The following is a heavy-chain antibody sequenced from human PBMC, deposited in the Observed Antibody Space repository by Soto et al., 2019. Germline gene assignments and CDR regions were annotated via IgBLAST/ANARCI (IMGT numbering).Heavy chain of an antibody. Sequence: EVQLLESGGGLVQPGGSLRLSCAASGFTFSSYAMSWVRQAPGKGLEWVSTVSGSGGSTYYADSVKGRFSISRDNSKNTLYLQMNSLRAEDTALYYCARDPVVAAPTGYYYYYGMDVWGQGTTVTVSS. V-gene: IGHV3-23*01. CDR1: GFTFSSYA. CDR3: ARDPVVAAPTGYYYYYGMDV. CDR2: VSGSGGST. D-gene: IGHD2-15*01. J-gene: IGHJ6*02.